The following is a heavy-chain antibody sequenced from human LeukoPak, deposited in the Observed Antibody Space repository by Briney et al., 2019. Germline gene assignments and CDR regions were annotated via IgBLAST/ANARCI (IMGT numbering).Heavy chain of an antibody. CDR1: GFTFSSYS. D-gene: IGHD1-7*01. V-gene: IGHV3-21*01. CDR3: ARAHNWKYGTFEH. J-gene: IGHJ4*02. CDR2: ISSSSSYI. Sequence: GGSLRLSCAASGFTFSSYSMNWVRQAPGKGLEWVSCISSSSSYIYYADPVKGRFTISRDNAKNSLHLQMNSLRAEDTALYYCARAHNWKYGTFEHWGQGTLVTVSS.